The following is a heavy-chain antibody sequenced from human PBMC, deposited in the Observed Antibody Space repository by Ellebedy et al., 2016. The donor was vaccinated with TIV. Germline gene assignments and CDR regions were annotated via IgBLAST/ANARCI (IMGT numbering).Heavy chain of an antibody. CDR2: IYYSGGT. CDR1: GFTFSNYN. CDR3: GRVSSEVRNLHFDY. D-gene: IGHD1-14*01. J-gene: IGHJ4*02. V-gene: IGHV4-59*01. Sequence: ESLKISCAASGFTFSNYNMNWVRQAPGKGLEWIGYIYYSGGTSYNPSLKSRVSISVDTSKNQFSLKLSSVTAADTAVYYCGRVSSEVRNLHFDYWGQGTLVTVSS.